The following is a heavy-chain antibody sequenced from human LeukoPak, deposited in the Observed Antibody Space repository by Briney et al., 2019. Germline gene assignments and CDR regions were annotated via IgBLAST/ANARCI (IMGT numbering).Heavy chain of an antibody. CDR3: AKYAGSSALDY. J-gene: IGHJ4*02. CDR1: GFTFSSYS. Sequence: GGSLRLSCAASGFTFSSYSMNWVRQAPGKGLEWVSYISTSSGTIYYADSVKGRFTISRDNAKNPLYLQMNSLRAEDTAVYYCAKYAGSSALDYWGQGTLVTVSS. V-gene: IGHV3-48*04. D-gene: IGHD2-2*01. CDR2: ISTSSGTI.